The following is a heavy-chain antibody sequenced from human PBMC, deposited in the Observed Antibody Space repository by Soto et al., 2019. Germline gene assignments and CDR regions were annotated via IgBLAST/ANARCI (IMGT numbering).Heavy chain of an antibody. D-gene: IGHD3-3*01. Sequence: PSETLSLTCTVSGGSISSGGYYWSWIRQHPGKGLEWIGYIYYSGSTYYNPSLKSRVTISVDTSKNQFSLKLSSVTAADTAVYYCARDRPPEYYDFWSGYDYWGQGTLVTVSS. V-gene: IGHV4-31*03. CDR3: ARDRPPEYYDFWSGYDY. J-gene: IGHJ4*02. CDR2: IYYSGST. CDR1: GGSISSGGYY.